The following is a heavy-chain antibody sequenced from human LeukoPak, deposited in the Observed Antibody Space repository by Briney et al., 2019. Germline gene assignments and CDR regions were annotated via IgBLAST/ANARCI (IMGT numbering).Heavy chain of an antibody. CDR1: GFTFSSYA. Sequence: GGSLRLSCAASGFTFSSYAMSWVRQAPGKGLEWVSAISGSGGSTYYADSVKGRFTISRDNSKNTLYLQMNSLRAEDTAVYYCAKVLVVVVTATQYHFDYWGQGTLVTVSS. V-gene: IGHV3-23*01. CDR3: AKVLVVVVTATQYHFDY. D-gene: IGHD2-21*02. J-gene: IGHJ4*02. CDR2: ISGSGGST.